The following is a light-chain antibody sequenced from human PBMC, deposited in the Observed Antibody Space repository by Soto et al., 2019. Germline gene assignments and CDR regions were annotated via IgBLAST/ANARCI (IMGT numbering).Light chain of an antibody. CDR2: GAS. Sequence: EIVMTQSPATLSVSPGERATLSCRASQSVSSNLAWYQQKPRQAPRLLMYGASTRTTGIPARFSGSGSGTEFTLTISSLQSQDFAVYYCQQYDRWPWTFGQGTKVEIK. CDR3: QQYDRWPWT. J-gene: IGKJ1*01. CDR1: QSVSSN. V-gene: IGKV3-15*01.